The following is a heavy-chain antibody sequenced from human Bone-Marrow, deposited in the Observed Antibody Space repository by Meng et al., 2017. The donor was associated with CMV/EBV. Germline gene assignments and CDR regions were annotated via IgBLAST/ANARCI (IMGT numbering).Heavy chain of an antibody. CDR1: GGTFSSYA. CDR3: ARGRVGATEKSFDY. D-gene: IGHD1-26*01. J-gene: IGHJ4*02. CDR2: IIPIFAIA. Sequence: SVKVSCKASGGTFSSYAFSWVRQAPGQGLEWMGGIIPIFAIANYAQKFQGRVTITTDESTSTAYMELRSLRSDDTAVYYCARGRVGATEKSFDYWGQGTLVTVSS. V-gene: IGHV1-69*05.